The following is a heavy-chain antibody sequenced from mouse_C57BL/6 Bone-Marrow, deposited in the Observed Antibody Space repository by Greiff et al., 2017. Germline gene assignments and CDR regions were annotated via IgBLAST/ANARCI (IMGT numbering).Heavy chain of an antibody. CDR3: AREEAYYGNPAY. Sequence: EVQLQQSGAELVKPGASVKLSCTASGFNIKDYYMHWVKQRTEQGLEWIGRIDPEDGDNKSAPTFKGKATLTSYTSSNTAYLQLSSLTSEDTAVYYCAREEAYYGNPAYWGQGTLVTVSA. V-gene: IGHV14-2*01. CDR2: IDPEDGDN. CDR1: GFNIKDYY. J-gene: IGHJ3*01. D-gene: IGHD2-10*01.